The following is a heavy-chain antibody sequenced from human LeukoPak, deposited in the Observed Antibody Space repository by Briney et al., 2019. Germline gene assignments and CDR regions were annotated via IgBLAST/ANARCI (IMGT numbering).Heavy chain of an antibody. D-gene: IGHD4-17*01. V-gene: IGHV4-59*01. CDR2: IPDSGST. J-gene: IGHJ5*02. Sequence: SETLSLTCTVSGDSISTYYWTWIRQPPGKGLEWIGYIPDSGSTNYNPSLKSRVTISLDTSKNQFSLKLISLAAADTAAYYCARVEYGDYGWFDPWGQGTLVTVSS. CDR1: GDSISTYY. CDR3: ARVEYGDYGWFDP.